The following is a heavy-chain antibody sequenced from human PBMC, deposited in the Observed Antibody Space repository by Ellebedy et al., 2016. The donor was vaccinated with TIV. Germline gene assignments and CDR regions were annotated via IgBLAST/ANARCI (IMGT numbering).Heavy chain of an antibody. CDR1: GGSFSGYY. V-gene: IGHV4-34*01. Sequence: SETLSLTXAVYGGSFSGYYWSWIRQPPGKGLEWIGEINHSGSTNYNPSLKSRVTISVDTSKNQFSLKLSSVTAADTAVYYCARLLTPGSSRKRYYYGMDVWGQGTTVTVSS. D-gene: IGHD6-13*01. CDR3: ARLLTPGSSRKRYYYGMDV. J-gene: IGHJ6*02. CDR2: INHSGST.